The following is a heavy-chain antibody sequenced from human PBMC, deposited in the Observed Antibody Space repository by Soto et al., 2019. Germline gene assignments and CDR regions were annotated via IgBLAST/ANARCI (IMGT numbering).Heavy chain of an antibody. J-gene: IGHJ4*02. Sequence: WGSLRFSCAASGFTFGTYWMHWVRQPPGKGLVWLARSNPDGSSITYADSVKGRFTMSRDNTKNTLYLQMNSLRAEDTAVYFCARYFGSAVTIDYWGQGTLVTVSS. CDR1: GFTFGTYW. CDR2: SNPDGSSI. D-gene: IGHD4-17*01. V-gene: IGHV3-74*01. CDR3: ARYFGSAVTIDY.